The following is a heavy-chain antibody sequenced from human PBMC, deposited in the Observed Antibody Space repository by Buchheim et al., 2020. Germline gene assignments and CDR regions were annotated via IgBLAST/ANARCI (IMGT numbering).Heavy chain of an antibody. V-gene: IGHV3-23*01. CDR2: ISGSGGST. CDR3: AKGRNGDYLNWFDP. D-gene: IGHD4-17*01. J-gene: IGHJ5*02. CDR1: GFTFSSYA. Sequence: EVQRLESGGGLVQPGGSLRLSCAASGFTFSSYAMNWVRQAPGKGLEWVSVISGSGGSTYYADSVRGRFTISRDNSKNTLYLQMNSLRPEDTAVYYCAKGRNGDYLNWFDPWGQGTL.